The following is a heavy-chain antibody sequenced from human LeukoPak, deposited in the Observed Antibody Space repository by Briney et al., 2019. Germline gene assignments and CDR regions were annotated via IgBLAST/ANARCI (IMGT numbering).Heavy chain of an antibody. J-gene: IGHJ3*01. CDR2: IHSSTIYK. CDR1: GFTFSSYN. V-gene: IGHV3-21*01. D-gene: IGHD1-20*01. Sequence: NPGGSLRLSCAASGFTFSSYNMQWVRQPPGKGLEWVSCIHSSTIYKYFADSLKGRFIISRDNTKNSLYLQMNGLRAEDTAVYYCARAANNSDAFDVWGQGTMVTVSS. CDR3: ARAANNSDAFDV.